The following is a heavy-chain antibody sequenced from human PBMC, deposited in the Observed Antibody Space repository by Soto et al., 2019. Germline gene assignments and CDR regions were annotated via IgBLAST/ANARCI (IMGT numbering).Heavy chain of an antibody. CDR2: ITASGDAA. Sequence: PGGSLRLSCAASGSTFSNYVMSWVRQAQGKGLEWVSSITASGDAAYYADFVKGQFTISRDNSKSTLYLQMSSLRAEDTAVYYCAKRGDGNGWFWSIWGQGTLVTVSS. CDR3: AKRGDGNGWFWSI. CDR1: GSTFSNYV. J-gene: IGHJ4*02. V-gene: IGHV3-23*01. D-gene: IGHD6-19*01.